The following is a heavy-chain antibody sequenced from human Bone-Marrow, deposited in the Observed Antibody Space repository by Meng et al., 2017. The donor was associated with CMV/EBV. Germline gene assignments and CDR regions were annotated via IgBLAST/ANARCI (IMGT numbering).Heavy chain of an antibody. CDR1: GGSFSGYY. J-gene: IGHJ4*02. D-gene: IGHD1-26*01. CDR3: ARSGQLMGELLYLDY. Sequence: SETLSLTCAVYGGSFSGYYWSWIRQPPGKGLEWIGEINHSGSTNYNPSLKSRVTISVDTSKNQFSLKLSSVTAADTAMYSCARSGQLMGELLYLDYWGQGTLVTVSS. V-gene: IGHV4-34*01. CDR2: INHSGST.